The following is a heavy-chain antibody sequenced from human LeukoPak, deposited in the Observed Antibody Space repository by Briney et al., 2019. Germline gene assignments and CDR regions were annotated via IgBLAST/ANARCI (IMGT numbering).Heavy chain of an antibody. D-gene: IGHD2-2*01. CDR1: GGSISSYY. CDR2: IYYSGST. CDR3: ARAYCSSTSCYSNWFDP. Sequence: SKTLSLTCTVSGGSISSYYWSWIQQPPGKGLEWIGYIYYSGSTNYNPSLKSRVTISVDTSKNQFSLKLSSVTAADTAVYYCARAYCSSTSCYSNWFDPWGQGTLVTVSS. V-gene: IGHV4-59*01. J-gene: IGHJ5*02.